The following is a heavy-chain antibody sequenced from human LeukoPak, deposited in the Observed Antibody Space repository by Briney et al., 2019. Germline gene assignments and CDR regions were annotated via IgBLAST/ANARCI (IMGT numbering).Heavy chain of an antibody. D-gene: IGHD3-9*01. V-gene: IGHV1-18*01. J-gene: IGHJ4*02. CDR1: GYTFTSYG. Sequence: ASVKVSCKASGYTFTSYGISWVRQAPGQGLEWMGWISAYNGNTDYAQKFQGRVTMTTDTSTSTAYMDLRSLRSDDTAVYYCARGLLRYFDWLSPVDYWGQGTLVTVSS. CDR3: ARGLLRYFDWLSPVDY. CDR2: ISAYNGNT.